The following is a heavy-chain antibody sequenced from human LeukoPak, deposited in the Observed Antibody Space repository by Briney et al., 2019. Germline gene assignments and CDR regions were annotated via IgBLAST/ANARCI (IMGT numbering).Heavy chain of an antibody. D-gene: IGHD3-3*01. CDR3: ARGARLRFLEWLPRSTRENWFDP. V-gene: IGHV4-34*01. CDR1: GGSFSGYY. CDR2: INHSGST. J-gene: IGHJ5*02. Sequence: PSETLSLTCAVYGGSFSGYYWSWIRQPPGKGLEWIGEINHSGSTNYNPSLKSRVTISVDTSKNQFSLKLSSATAADTAVYYCARGARLRFLEWLPRSTRENWFDPWGQGTLVTVSS.